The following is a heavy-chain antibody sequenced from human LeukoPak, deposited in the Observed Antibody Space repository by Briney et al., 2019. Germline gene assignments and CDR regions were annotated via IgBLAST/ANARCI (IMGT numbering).Heavy chain of an antibody. V-gene: IGHV4-39*01. Sequence: PSETLSLTCTVSVGSISNRSYYWGWIRQPPGKGLEWIGKISDSGNTYYSPSLRSRVTISIDTSKNQFSLKLSSVTATDTAVYYCARGEEVLDYFDYWGQGTLVTVSS. D-gene: IGHD3-16*01. CDR2: ISDSGNT. CDR1: VGSISNRSYY. CDR3: ARGEEVLDYFDY. J-gene: IGHJ4*02.